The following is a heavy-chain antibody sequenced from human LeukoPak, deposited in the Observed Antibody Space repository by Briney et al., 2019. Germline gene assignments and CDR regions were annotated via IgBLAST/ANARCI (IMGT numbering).Heavy chain of an antibody. CDR3: ARLRGYSGYDLGDYFDY. Sequence: SVKVSCKASGGTFSSYAISWVRQAPGQGLERMGRIIPIFGTANYAQKFQGRVTITTDESTSTAYMELSSLRSEDTAVYYCARLRGYSGYDLGDYFDYWGQGTLVTVSS. V-gene: IGHV1-69*05. CDR1: GGTFSSYA. CDR2: IIPIFGTA. J-gene: IGHJ4*02. D-gene: IGHD5-12*01.